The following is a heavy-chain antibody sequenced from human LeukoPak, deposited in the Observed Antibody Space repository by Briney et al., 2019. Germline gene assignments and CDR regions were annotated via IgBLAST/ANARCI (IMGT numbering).Heavy chain of an antibody. CDR1: GFTFSSYA. V-gene: IGHV3-30-3*01. CDR2: ISYDGSNK. D-gene: IGHD5-12*01. J-gene: IGHJ4*02. Sequence: GGSLRLSCAASGFTFSSYAMPWVRQAPGKGLEWVAVISYDGSNKYYADSVKGRFTISRDNSKNTLYLQMNSLRAEDTAVYYCARAYDGNSLYGYWGQGTLVTVSS. CDR3: ARAYDGNSLYGY.